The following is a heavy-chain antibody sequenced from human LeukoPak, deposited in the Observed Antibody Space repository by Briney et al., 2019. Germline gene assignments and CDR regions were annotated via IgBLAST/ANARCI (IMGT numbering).Heavy chain of an antibody. V-gene: IGHV4-59*01. CDR3: ARLGPVITMIVPSPGAFDI. J-gene: IGHJ3*02. Sequence: PSETLSLTRTVSGGSISSYYWSWIRQPPGKGLEWIGYIYYSGSTNYNPSLKSRVTISVDTSKNQFSLKLSSVTAADTAVYYCARLGPVITMIVPSPGAFDIWGQGTMVTVSS. CDR1: GGSISSYY. D-gene: IGHD3-22*01. CDR2: IYYSGST.